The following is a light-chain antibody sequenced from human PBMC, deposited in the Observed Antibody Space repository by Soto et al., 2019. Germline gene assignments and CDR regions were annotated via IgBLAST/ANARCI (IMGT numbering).Light chain of an antibody. V-gene: IGKV3-15*01. CDR3: QQYSNWPRT. CDR1: QTVSNSY. J-gene: IGKJ1*01. CDR2: GAS. Sequence: DIVLTQSPATLSVSPGERATLSCRASQTVSNSYLAWYQQKPGQAPRLLIYGASTRAAGIPPRFSGGGPGTEFTLTISSPQSEDFAVYYCQQYSNWPRTFGRGTKVEIK.